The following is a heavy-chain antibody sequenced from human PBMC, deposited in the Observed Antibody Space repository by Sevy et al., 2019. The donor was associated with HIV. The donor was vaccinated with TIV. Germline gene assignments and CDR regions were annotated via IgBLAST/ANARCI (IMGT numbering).Heavy chain of an antibody. CDR2: ISYDGNNK. D-gene: IGHD3-10*01. J-gene: IGHJ1*01. V-gene: IGHV3-30*18. Sequence: GESLKISCAASGFTFSSYAIHWVRQTPGKGLEWVAVISYDGNNKYYADSVKGRFTVSRDNSKNTLYAQMHSLRAEDTAVYYCAKDHNLWSEGGFLHHWGQGTLVTVSS. CDR3: AKDHNLWSEGGFLHH. CDR1: GFTFSSYA.